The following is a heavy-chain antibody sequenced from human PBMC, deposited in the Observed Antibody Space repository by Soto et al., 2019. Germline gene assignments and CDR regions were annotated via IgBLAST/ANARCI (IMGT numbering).Heavy chain of an antibody. Sequence: QAQLVEAGGGVVQPGRSLRLSCAASGFSFSDYGMHWVRQAPGKGLEWVALIFYDGSNEHYADYVQGRFTISRDNSKNTLYRQMNSLSAEDTDVYYWARDRGSDSDAFAIWGQGTVVAVSS. V-gene: IGHV3-33*08. D-gene: IGHD1-26*01. J-gene: IGHJ3*02. CDR1: GFSFSDYG. CDR2: IFYDGSNE. CDR3: ARDRGSDSDAFAI.